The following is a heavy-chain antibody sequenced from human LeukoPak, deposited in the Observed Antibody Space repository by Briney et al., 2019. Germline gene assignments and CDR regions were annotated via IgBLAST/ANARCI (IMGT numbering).Heavy chain of an antibody. CDR2: INPNSGGT. D-gene: IGHD3-9*01. Sequence: ASVEVSCKASGYTFTGYYMHWVRQAPGQGLEWMGWINPNSGGTNYAQKFQGRVTMTRDTSISTAYMELSRLRSDDTAVFYCARVARNYDLLTGYYPYLDYFDFWGQGTLVTVSS. CDR1: GYTFTGYY. CDR3: ARVARNYDLLTGYYPYLDYFDF. J-gene: IGHJ4*02. V-gene: IGHV1-2*02.